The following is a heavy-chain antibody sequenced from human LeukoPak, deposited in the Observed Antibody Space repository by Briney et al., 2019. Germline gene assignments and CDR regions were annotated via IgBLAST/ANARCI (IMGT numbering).Heavy chain of an antibody. CDR3: ARDLVVRGVMENGMDV. D-gene: IGHD3-10*01. CDR1: GFTFSSYS. CDR2: ISSSSSTI. Sequence: GGSLRLSCAASGFTFSSYSMNWVRQAPGKGLEWVSYISSSSSTIYYADSVKGRFTISRDNAKNSLYLQMNSLRAEDTAVYYCARDLVVRGVMENGMDVWGQGTTVTVSS. J-gene: IGHJ6*02. V-gene: IGHV3-48*01.